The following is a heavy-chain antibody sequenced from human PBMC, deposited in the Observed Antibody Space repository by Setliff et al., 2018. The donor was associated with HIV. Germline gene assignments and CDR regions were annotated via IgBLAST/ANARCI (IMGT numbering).Heavy chain of an antibody. V-gene: IGHV3-21*06. Sequence: GGSLRLSCAASGFIFSDYDMNWVRQAPGKGLEWVSSISFGSGYIYYVDSVKGRFTISRDNSKNSVYLHLNSLRAEDTAVYYCVRSGLSRPMYSWLDPWGQGTLVTVSS. D-gene: IGHD1-26*01. CDR3: VRSGLSRPMYSWLDP. CDR2: ISFGSGYI. CDR1: GFIFSDYD. J-gene: IGHJ5*02.